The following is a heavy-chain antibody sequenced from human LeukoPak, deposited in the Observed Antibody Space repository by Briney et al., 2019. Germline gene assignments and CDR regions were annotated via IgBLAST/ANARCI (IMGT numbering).Heavy chain of an antibody. CDR3: ARRIAVAGTVSLDY. CDR1: GYSISSGHY. CDR2: IYHSGST. D-gene: IGHD6-19*01. J-gene: IGHJ4*02. V-gene: IGHV4-38-2*02. Sequence: PSETLSLTCTVSGYSISSGHYWGWIRQPPGKGLEWIANIYHSGSTYYNPSLKSRVTISVDTSKNQFSLKLSSVTAADTAVYYCARRIAVAGTVSLDYWGQGTLVTVSS.